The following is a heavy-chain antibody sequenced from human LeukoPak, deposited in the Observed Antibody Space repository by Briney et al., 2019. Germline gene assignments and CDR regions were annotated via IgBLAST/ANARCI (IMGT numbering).Heavy chain of an antibody. D-gene: IGHD6-13*01. CDR3: ARHSSSWRGYYYYYMDV. J-gene: IGHJ6*03. V-gene: IGHV5-51*01. CDR1: GYSFTSYC. CDR2: IYPGDSGP. Sequence: GESLKISCKVSGYSFTSYCIGWVRQMPGKGLEWMGIIYPGDSGPTYSPSFQGQVTISADKSISTAYLQWSSLKASDTAMYYCARHSSSWRGYYYYYMDVWGKGTTVTVSS.